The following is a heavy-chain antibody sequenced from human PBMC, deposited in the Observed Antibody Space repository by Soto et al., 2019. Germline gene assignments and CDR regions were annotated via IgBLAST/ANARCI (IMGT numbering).Heavy chain of an antibody. CDR1: GFIFSNFG. CDR2: ISSDEKIK. CDR3: AKDSRLPGFGLLIHAFDM. D-gene: IGHD3-3*01. V-gene: IGHV3-33*06. J-gene: IGHJ3*02. Sequence: GGSLRLSCVASGFIFSNFGMHWVRQAPGKGLEWVAVISSDEKIKQYADSVRGRFAISRDNSKNTLYLQMTSLRVEDTATYYCAKDSRLPGFGLLIHAFDMWGHGTMVTVSS.